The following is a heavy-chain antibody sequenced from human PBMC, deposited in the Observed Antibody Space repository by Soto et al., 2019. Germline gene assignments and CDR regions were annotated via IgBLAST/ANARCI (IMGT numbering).Heavy chain of an antibody. CDR3: ASTIRPSGSYYYYYYMDV. CDR2: IYYSGST. D-gene: IGHD1-26*01. Sequence: SETLSLTCTVSGGSISSYYWSWIRQPPGKGLGWIGNIYYSGSTNYNPSLKSRVTISVDTSKNQFSLKLSSVTAADTAVYYCASTIRPSGSYYYYYYMDVWGKGTTVTVSS. J-gene: IGHJ6*03. V-gene: IGHV4-59*01. CDR1: GGSISSYY.